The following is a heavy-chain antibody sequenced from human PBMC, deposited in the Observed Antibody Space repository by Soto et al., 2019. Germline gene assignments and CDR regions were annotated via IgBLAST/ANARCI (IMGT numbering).Heavy chain of an antibody. Sequence: PGGSLRLSCAASGFTFSSYDMHWVRQATGKGLEWVSAIGTAGDTYYPGSVKGRFTISRENAKYSLYLQMNSLRAGDTAVYYCAREGLIGEGNYYYGMDVWGQGTTVTVSS. D-gene: IGHD3-3*01. CDR1: GFTFSSYD. CDR3: AREGLIGEGNYYYGMDV. J-gene: IGHJ6*02. V-gene: IGHV3-13*01. CDR2: IGTAGDT.